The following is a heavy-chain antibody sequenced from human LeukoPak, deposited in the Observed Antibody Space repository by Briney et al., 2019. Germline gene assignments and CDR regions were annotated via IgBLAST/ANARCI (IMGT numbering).Heavy chain of an antibody. Sequence: PSETLSLTCTVSGGSISSSSYYWGWIRQPPGKGLEWIGSIYYSGSTYYNPSLKSRVTISVDTSKNQSSLKLSSVTAADTAVYYCAREWIQLWLGYYYGMDVWGQGTTVTVSS. CDR1: GGSISSSSYY. V-gene: IGHV4-39*07. CDR3: AREWIQLWLGYYYGMDV. CDR2: IYYSGST. D-gene: IGHD5-18*01. J-gene: IGHJ6*02.